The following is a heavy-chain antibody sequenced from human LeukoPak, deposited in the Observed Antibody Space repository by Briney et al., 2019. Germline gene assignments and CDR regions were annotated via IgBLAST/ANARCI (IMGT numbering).Heavy chain of an antibody. Sequence: SETLSLTCAVYGGSFSGYYWSWIRQPPGKGLEGIGEINHSGSTNYNPSLKSRVTISVDTSKNQFSLKLSSVTAADTAVYYCARHRFYSYYYYYMDVWGKGTTVTVSS. J-gene: IGHJ6*03. CDR3: ARHRFYSYYYYYMDV. D-gene: IGHD4-11*01. CDR2: INHSGST. V-gene: IGHV4-34*01. CDR1: GGSFSGYY.